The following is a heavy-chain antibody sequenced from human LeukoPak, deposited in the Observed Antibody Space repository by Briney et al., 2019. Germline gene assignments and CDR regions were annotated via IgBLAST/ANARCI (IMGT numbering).Heavy chain of an antibody. J-gene: IGHJ5*02. Sequence: GGALRLSCAASGFTFSSYSMNWVRQAPGKGLEWVSSISSSSSYIDYAESVKVRFTISRDNAKNSLYLQMNSLRAEDTAVYYCARGISYWFDPWGQGTLVTVSS. CDR2: ISSSSSYI. CDR3: ARGISYWFDP. V-gene: IGHV3-21*01. CDR1: GFTFSSYS.